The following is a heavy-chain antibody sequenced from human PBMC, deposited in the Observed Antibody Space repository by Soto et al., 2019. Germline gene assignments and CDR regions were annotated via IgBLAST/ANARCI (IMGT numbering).Heavy chain of an antibody. Sequence: QVQLVQSGAEMKKPGASVRVSCKASGYTFTSYGISWVRQAPGQGLEWMGWISAYNGNTNYAQKLQGRVTMTTDTSTSTVYMELRSLRSDDTAVYYCARNYYGDYDDLDYWGQGTLVTVSS. CDR3: ARNYYGDYDDLDY. CDR1: GYTFTSYG. V-gene: IGHV1-18*01. D-gene: IGHD4-17*01. J-gene: IGHJ4*02. CDR2: ISAYNGNT.